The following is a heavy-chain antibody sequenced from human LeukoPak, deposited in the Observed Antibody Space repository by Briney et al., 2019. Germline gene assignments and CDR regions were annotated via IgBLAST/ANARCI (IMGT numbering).Heavy chain of an antibody. Sequence: PGGSLRLSCVASGFTFSGSAMHWVRQASGKGLEWVGHVRGKSYNYATAYAASVKGRFTISRDDSKSTAYLQMNSLKTEDTAMYYCTGSSSGYWGQGTLVTVSS. V-gene: IGHV3-73*01. CDR1: GFTFSGSA. CDR2: VRGKSYNYAT. CDR3: TGSSSGY. D-gene: IGHD3-10*01. J-gene: IGHJ4*02.